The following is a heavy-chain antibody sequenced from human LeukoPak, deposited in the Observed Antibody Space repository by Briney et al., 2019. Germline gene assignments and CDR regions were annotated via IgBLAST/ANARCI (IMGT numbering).Heavy chain of an antibody. CDR3: GRDPYCSSTSCYPT. CDR1: GFTFSYW. D-gene: IGHD2-2*01. Sequence: GGSLRLSCAASGFTFSYWMSCVRQAPGEGLEWVANIKQDGSEKYYVDSVKGRFTISRDNAKNSLYLQMNSLRAEDTAVYYCGRDPYCSSTSCYPTWGQGTLVTVS. J-gene: IGHJ4*02. CDR2: IKQDGSEK. V-gene: IGHV3-7*01.